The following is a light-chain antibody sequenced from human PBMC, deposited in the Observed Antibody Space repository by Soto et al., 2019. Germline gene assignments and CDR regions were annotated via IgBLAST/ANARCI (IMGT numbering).Light chain of an antibody. Sequence: AIRLNNSPSSVSAYVGDSVTITCRASQGISSYLAWYQQKPGKAPKLLIYAASTLQTGVPSRFSGSGSGTDFTLTISYLQSEDFGTYYCQQFYNYPRTFGQVTNVDI. V-gene: IGKV1-8*01. CDR3: QQFYNYPRT. J-gene: IGKJ1*01. CDR1: QGISSY. CDR2: AAS.